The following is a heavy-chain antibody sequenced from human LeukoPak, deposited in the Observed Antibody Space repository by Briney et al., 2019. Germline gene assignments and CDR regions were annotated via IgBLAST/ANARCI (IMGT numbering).Heavy chain of an antibody. D-gene: IGHD2-21*02. CDR2: ISSSSSYI. J-gene: IGHJ3*02. V-gene: IGHV3-21*01. CDR3: ARPGVTSAFDI. CDR1: RFTLSSYS. Sequence: GGALRLSRAASRFTLSSYSMKWVRQAPGKGVEWGSSISSSSSYIYYADSVKGRFNISRDNAKNSLYLQMNSLRAEDTAVYYCARPGVTSAFDIWGQGTMVTVSS.